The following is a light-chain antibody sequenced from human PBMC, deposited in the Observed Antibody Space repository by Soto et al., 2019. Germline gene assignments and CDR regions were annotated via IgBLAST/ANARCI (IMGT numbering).Light chain of an antibody. Sequence: QSALTQPPSASGSPGQSVTISCTGTSSDVGGYKFVSWYQQHPGKAPKLIIYEVSQRPSGVPDHFSASKSGDTASLTVSGLRAEDEADYYCSSYAGSNMGVFGSGTKLTVL. CDR3: SSYAGSNMGV. CDR1: SSDVGGYKF. CDR2: EVS. J-gene: IGLJ1*01. V-gene: IGLV2-8*01.